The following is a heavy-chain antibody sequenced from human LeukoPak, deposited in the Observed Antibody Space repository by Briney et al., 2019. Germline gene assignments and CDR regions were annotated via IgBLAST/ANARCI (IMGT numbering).Heavy chain of an antibody. V-gene: IGHV1-69*05. CDR3: ARWVPAPGFDP. Sequence: SVKVSCKASGGTFSSYAISWVRQAPGQGLEWMGGIIPIFGTANYAQKFQGRVTMPRDTSIGTAYMELSSLRSEDTAVYYCARWVPAPGFDPWGQGTLVTVSS. CDR2: IIPIFGTA. J-gene: IGHJ5*02. CDR1: GGTFSSYA.